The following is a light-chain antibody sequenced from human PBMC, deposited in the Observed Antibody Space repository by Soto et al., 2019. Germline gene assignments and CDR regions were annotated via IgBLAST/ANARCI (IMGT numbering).Light chain of an antibody. Sequence: DIQLTQSPSSLSASVGDRVTITCRASQSISGWLAWYQQKPGKAPKLLIYDASSLETGVPSSFSGNGSGTEFTLTISSLQSDDFAIYYCQQYNIYWTFGQGTKVEI. CDR2: DAS. CDR1: QSISGW. J-gene: IGKJ1*01. CDR3: QQYNIYWT. V-gene: IGKV1-5*01.